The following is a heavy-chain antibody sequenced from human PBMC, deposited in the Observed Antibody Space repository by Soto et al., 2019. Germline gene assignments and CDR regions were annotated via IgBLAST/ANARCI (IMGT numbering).Heavy chain of an antibody. J-gene: IGHJ6*02. CDR3: ASSSRAYYGMDV. Sequence: KTSETLSLTCTVSGGSISSSSYYWGWIRQPPGKGLEWIGSIYYSGSTYYNPSPKSRVTISVDTSKNQFSLKLSSVTAADTAVCYCASSSRAYYGMDVWGQGTTVTVSS. D-gene: IGHD6-13*01. CDR1: GGSISSSSYY. V-gene: IGHV4-39*01. CDR2: IYYSGST.